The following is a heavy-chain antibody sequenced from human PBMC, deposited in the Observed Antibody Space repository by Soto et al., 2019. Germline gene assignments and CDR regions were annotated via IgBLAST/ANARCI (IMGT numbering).Heavy chain of an antibody. CDR2: IYYSGST. J-gene: IGHJ4*01. CDR1: GGSISSYY. Sequence: SATLSLTCTVSGGSISSYYWSWIRQHPGKGLEWIGYIYYSGSTHYNSSLKSRITMSVDTSKNQFSLRLTSVTAADTAMYYCARGSGFSFGFDYWGQGTLVTVSS. V-gene: IGHV4-59*12. CDR3: ARGSGFSFGFDY. D-gene: IGHD5-18*01.